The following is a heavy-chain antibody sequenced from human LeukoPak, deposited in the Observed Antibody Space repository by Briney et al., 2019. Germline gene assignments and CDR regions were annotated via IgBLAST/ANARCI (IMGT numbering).Heavy chain of an antibody. D-gene: IGHD6-6*01. Sequence: GGSLRLSCAASGFTFSSYGMHCVRQAPGKGLEWVAVIWYDGSNKYYADSVKGRFTISRDNSKNTLYLQMNSLRAEDTAVYYCARDLYSSSSWWFDPWGQGTLVTVSS. J-gene: IGHJ5*02. V-gene: IGHV3-33*01. CDR3: ARDLYSSSSWWFDP. CDR2: IWYDGSNK. CDR1: GFTFSSYG.